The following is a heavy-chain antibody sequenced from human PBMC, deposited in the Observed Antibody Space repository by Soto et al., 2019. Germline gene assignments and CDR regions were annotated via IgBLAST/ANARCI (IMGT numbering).Heavy chain of an antibody. J-gene: IGHJ5*01. Sequence: EVQLVESGGGLVQPGGSLRLSCVVSGFTFSSYWMSWVRQAPGKGLEWVATMKEDGSESAYVDSVRGRVTISRDNAKNSLFLQMTSLRAEDTAVFYCARGGGYGTFGSWGQGTLVTVSS. D-gene: IGHD5-18*01. CDR1: GFTFSSYW. CDR3: ARGGGYGTFGS. CDR2: MKEDGSES. V-gene: IGHV3-7*05.